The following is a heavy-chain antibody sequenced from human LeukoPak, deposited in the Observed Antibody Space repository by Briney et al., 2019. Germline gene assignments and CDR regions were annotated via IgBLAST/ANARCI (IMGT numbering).Heavy chain of an antibody. J-gene: IGHJ3*02. CDR2: ISSSSSYI. Sequence: PGGSLRLSCAASGFTFSSYSMNWVLQAPGKGLEWVSSISSSSSYIYYADSVKGRFTISRDNAKNSLYLQMNSLRAEDTAVYYCARQDYGDYDAFDIWGQGTMVTVSS. D-gene: IGHD4-17*01. CDR1: GFTFSSYS. V-gene: IGHV3-21*01. CDR3: ARQDYGDYDAFDI.